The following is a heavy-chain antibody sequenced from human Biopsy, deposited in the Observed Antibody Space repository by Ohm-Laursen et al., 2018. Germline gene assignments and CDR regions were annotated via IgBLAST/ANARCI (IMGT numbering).Heavy chain of an antibody. D-gene: IGHD2-21*02. V-gene: IGHV1-58*02. Sequence: SVKVSCKVSGFTFNRSAMQWVRQARGQRLEWIGWIVVDGGNTNYAQKFQERVTITRDMSTSTAYMELSSLRSEDTAVYYCASRPNCGGDCSSGFDYWGQGTLVTVSS. CDR2: IVVDGGNT. CDR1: GFTFNRSA. CDR3: ASRPNCGGDCSSGFDY. J-gene: IGHJ4*02.